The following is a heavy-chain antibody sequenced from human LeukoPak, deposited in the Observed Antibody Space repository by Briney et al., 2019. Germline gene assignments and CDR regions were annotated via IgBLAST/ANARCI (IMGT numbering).Heavy chain of an antibody. D-gene: IGHD2-2*01. CDR1: GGSISSSSCY. CDR2: IYYSGST. Sequence: PSETLSLTCTVSGGSISSSSCYWGWIRQPPGKGLEWIGSIYYSGSTYYNPSLKSRVTVSVDTSKNQFSLKLSSVTAADTAVYYCASRFRRQAAISYYYYMDVWGKGTSVTVSS. V-gene: IGHV4-39*07. J-gene: IGHJ6*03. CDR3: ASRFRRQAAISYYYYMDV.